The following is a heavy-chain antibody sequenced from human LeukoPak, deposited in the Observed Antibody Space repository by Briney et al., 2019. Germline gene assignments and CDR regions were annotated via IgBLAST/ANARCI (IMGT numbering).Heavy chain of an antibody. V-gene: IGHV4-30-4*08. CDR2: IYYSGST. CDR1: GGSISSGDYY. J-gene: IGHJ4*02. CDR3: ASGIVGATGNFDY. D-gene: IGHD1-26*01. Sequence: SETLSLTCTVSGGSISSGDYYWSWIRQPPGKGLEWIGYIYYSGSTYYNPSLKSRVTISVDTSKNQFSLKLSSVTAADTAVYYCASGIVGATGNFDYWGQGTLVTVSS.